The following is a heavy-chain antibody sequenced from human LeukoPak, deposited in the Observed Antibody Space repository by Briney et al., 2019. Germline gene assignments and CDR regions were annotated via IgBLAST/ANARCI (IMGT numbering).Heavy chain of an antibody. D-gene: IGHD3-9*01. CDR1: GFTFSNYA. Sequence: GGSLRLSCAASGFTFSNYAMNWVRQAPGKGLEWVSVISGRGGSTYYADSVKGRFTISRDNSKNTLYLQMNSLRAEDTAVYYCANSPEEYFDWLLPLDYWGQGTLVTVSS. CDR2: ISGRGGST. CDR3: ANSPEEYFDWLLPLDY. J-gene: IGHJ4*02. V-gene: IGHV3-23*01.